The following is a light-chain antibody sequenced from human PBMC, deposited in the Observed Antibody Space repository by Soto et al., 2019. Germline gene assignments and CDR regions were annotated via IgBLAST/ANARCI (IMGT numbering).Light chain of an antibody. Sequence: AIRMTQSPSPFSASTGDRVTITCRASQGISSYLAWYQQKPGKAPKLLIYAASTLQSGVPSRFSGSGSGTDFTLTIRCLQSEDFATYYCQQYYSYPLTFGGGTKV. J-gene: IGKJ4*01. CDR1: QGISSY. CDR3: QQYYSYPLT. CDR2: AAS. V-gene: IGKV1-8*01.